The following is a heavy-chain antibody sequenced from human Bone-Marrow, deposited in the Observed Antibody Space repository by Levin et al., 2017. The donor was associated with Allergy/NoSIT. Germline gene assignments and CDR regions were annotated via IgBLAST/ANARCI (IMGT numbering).Heavy chain of an antibody. CDR1: GFTFSSYG. V-gene: IGHV3-33*01. D-gene: IGHD2-15*01. J-gene: IGHJ4*02. Sequence: GESLKISCAASGFTFSSYGMHWVRQAPGKGLEWVAVIWYDGSNKYYADSVKGRFTVSRDNSRNTLFLQVNSLRAGDTAVYYCARGTLRPGYFYFDYWGQGTLVTVSS. CDR3: ARGTLRPGYFYFDY. CDR2: IWYDGSNK.